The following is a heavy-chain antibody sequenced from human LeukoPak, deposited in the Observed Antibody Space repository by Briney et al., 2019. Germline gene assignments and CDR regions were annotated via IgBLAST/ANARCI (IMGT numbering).Heavy chain of an antibody. D-gene: IGHD4-17*01. CDR1: GFTFSNYW. J-gene: IGHJ3*02. CDR3: VRDRAVSPFPPDAFDM. V-gene: IGHV3-74*01. Sequence: GGSLRLSCAASGFTFSNYWMHWVRQAPGKGLVWVSRINSDGRSTKYADSVKGRCTISRDNAKNTLYLQMNSLRAEDTAVYYCVRDRAVSPFPPDAFDMWGQGTMVTVAS. CDR2: INSDGRST.